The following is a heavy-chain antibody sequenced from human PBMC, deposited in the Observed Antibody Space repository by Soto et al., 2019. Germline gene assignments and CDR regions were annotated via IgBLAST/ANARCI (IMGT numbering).Heavy chain of an antibody. Sequence: GGSLRLSCAASGFTFDDYAMHWVRQAPGKGLEWVSGISWNSGSIGYADSVKGRFTISRDNAKNSLYLQMNSLRAEDTALYYCAKELTPGIAVALDYWGQGTLVTVSS. V-gene: IGHV3-9*01. CDR2: ISWNSGSI. CDR1: GFTFDDYA. J-gene: IGHJ4*02. D-gene: IGHD6-19*01. CDR3: AKELTPGIAVALDY.